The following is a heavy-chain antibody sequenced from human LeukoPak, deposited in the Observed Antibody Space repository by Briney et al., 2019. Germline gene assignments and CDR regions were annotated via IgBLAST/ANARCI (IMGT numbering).Heavy chain of an antibody. CDR3: AKVPAHGDYVGGPNWYFDL. D-gene: IGHD4-17*01. Sequence: GRSLRLSCAASGFIFEDYGMHWVRQAPGKGLEWVSGISWNSGSIGYADSLKGRFTISRDNAKNSLYLQMNSLRAEDTALYYCAKVPAHGDYVGGPNWYFDLWGRGTLVTVSS. J-gene: IGHJ2*01. V-gene: IGHV3-9*01. CDR1: GFIFEDYG. CDR2: ISWNSGSI.